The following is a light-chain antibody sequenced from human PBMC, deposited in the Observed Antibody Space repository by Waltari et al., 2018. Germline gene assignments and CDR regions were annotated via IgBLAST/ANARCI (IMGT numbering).Light chain of an antibody. Sequence: QSALTQPRSVSGSPGQSVPISFTGTSSDVGAYHHVSWYQQHPGKAPKLMIYGVRKRPSGVPDRFSGSKSGNTASLTISGLQAEDEGDYYCCSYAGTYTVRVFGGGTKVTVL. CDR2: GVR. V-gene: IGLV2-11*01. CDR3: CSYAGTYTVRV. J-gene: IGLJ3*02. CDR1: SSDVGAYHH.